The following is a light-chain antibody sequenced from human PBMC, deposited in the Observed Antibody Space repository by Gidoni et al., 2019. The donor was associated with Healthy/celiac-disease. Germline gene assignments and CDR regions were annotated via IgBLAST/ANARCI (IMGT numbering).Light chain of an antibody. J-gene: IGLJ2*01. CDR1: SSNIGSTT. Sequence: QSVLTQPPSASGTPGQRVTISCSGSSSNIGSTTVNWYQQLPGTAPKLLIYSNNQRPSAVPDRFSGSKSGTSASLAISGLQSEDETDYYCAAWDDRLNGVVFGGGTTLTVL. CDR3: AAWDDRLNGVV. CDR2: SNN. V-gene: IGLV1-44*01.